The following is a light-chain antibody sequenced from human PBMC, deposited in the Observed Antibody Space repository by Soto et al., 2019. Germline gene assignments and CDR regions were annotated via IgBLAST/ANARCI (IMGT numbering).Light chain of an antibody. J-gene: IGKJ1*01. CDR2: GAS. Sequence: EIVLTQSPGTLSLSPGERATLSCRASQSVSSSFLAWYQQKPGQAPRLLIYGASIRATGIPDRFSGSGSGTDFTLTISRVEPEDFAVYYCQQYGISPWTFGQGTKVEIK. V-gene: IGKV3-20*01. CDR3: QQYGISPWT. CDR1: QSVSSSF.